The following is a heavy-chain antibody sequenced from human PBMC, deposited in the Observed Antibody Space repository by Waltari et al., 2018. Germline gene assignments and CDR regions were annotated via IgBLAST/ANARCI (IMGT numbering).Heavy chain of an antibody. CDR2: IYHSGST. Sequence: QVQLQESGPGLVKPSETLSLTCTVSGYSISRGYYWGWIRQPQGKGLEWIGSIYHSGSTYYNPSLKSRVTISVDTSKNQFSLKLSSVTAADTAVYYCARDKGSSSSPGDFDYWGQGTLVTVSS. D-gene: IGHD6-6*01. V-gene: IGHV4-38-2*02. CDR3: ARDKGSSSSPGDFDY. J-gene: IGHJ4*02. CDR1: GYSISRGYY.